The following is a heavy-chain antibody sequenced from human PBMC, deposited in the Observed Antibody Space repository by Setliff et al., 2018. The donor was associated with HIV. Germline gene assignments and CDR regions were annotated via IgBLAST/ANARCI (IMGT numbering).Heavy chain of an antibody. V-gene: IGHV1-18*01. CDR2: ISVYNGHT. D-gene: IGHD3-9*01. Sequence: ASVKVSCKTSGYSFTNLGLNWVRQAPGQGLEWMGWISVYNGHTNFAQKLQDRVTMTTDTSTSTAYMELRSLRSDDTAVYYCARAYDVLTGYFDYWGQGTLVTVST. CDR3: ARAYDVLTGYFDY. J-gene: IGHJ4*02. CDR1: GYSFTNLG.